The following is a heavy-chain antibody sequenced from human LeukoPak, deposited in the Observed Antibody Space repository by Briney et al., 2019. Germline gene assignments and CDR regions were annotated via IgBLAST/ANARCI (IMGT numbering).Heavy chain of an antibody. CDR2: ISVSGTTI. CDR3: AKDATAVPGTVYMDV. D-gene: IGHD2-2*01. J-gene: IGHJ6*03. Sequence: PGGSLRLSCAASGFTFSDYEMNWVRQAPGKGLEWLSHISVSGTTIHYADSVKGRFTISRDNAKDSVYLQMTSLRAEDTALYYCAKDATAVPGTVYMDVWGKGTTVTISS. V-gene: IGHV3-48*03. CDR1: GFTFSDYE.